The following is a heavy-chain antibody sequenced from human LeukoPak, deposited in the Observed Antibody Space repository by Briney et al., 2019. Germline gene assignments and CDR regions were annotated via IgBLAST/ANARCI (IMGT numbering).Heavy chain of an antibody. Sequence: GGSLRLSCAASGFTFSSYSMNWVRQAPGKGLEWVSSISSSSSSYIYYADSVKGRFTISRDNAKNSLYLQMNSLRAEDTAVYYCAKDKTGSSWENYFDYWGQGTLVTVSS. CDR1: GFTFSSYS. CDR2: ISSSSSSYI. CDR3: AKDKTGSSWENYFDY. V-gene: IGHV3-21*01. J-gene: IGHJ4*02. D-gene: IGHD6-13*01.